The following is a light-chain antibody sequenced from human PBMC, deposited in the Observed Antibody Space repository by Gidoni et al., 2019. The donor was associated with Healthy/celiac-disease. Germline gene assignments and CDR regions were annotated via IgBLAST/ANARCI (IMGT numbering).Light chain of an antibody. V-gene: IGKV1-5*03. CDR3: QQYNSYLLT. Sequence: DIQMTQSPSTLSASVGDRVTITCRASQSISSWLAWYQQKPGKAPKLLIYKASSLESGVPSRFSGSVSGTEFTLTISSLQPDDFATYYCQQYNSYLLTFGGGPKVEIK. CDR2: KAS. CDR1: QSISSW. J-gene: IGKJ4*01.